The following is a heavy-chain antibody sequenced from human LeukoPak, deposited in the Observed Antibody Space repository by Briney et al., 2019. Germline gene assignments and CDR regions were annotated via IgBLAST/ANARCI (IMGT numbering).Heavy chain of an antibody. CDR2: IKEDGSEK. Sequence: GGSLRLSCAASGLTFSGSWMSWVRQAPGKGLEWVANIKEDGSEKYYVDSVRGRFSISRDNAKNSLYLQMNSLRAEDTAVYYCVRDGRPLDYWGQGTLVTVSS. J-gene: IGHJ4*02. V-gene: IGHV3-7*01. D-gene: IGHD1-1*01. CDR1: GLTFSGSW. CDR3: VRDGRPLDY.